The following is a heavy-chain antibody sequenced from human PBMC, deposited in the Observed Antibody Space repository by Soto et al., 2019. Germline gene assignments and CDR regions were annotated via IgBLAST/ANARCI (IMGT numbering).Heavy chain of an antibody. CDR3: ARLYCSSSSCYSVGAFDI. D-gene: IGHD2-2*01. V-gene: IGHV3-33*01. Sequence: GGSLRLSCAASGFTFSSYGMHWVRQAPGKGLEWVALIWLDGSDKYYVDSVKGRFTISRDNSKNTVHLQMNSLRVEDTAVYYCARLYCSSSSCYSVGAFDIRGQGTVVTVSS. J-gene: IGHJ3*02. CDR1: GFTFSSYG. CDR2: IWLDGSDK.